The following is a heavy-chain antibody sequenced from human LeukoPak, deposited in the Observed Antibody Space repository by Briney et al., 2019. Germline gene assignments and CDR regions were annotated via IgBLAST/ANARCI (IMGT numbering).Heavy chain of an antibody. CDR2: ISAYNGNT. CDR3: ARGRGLRYCSSTSCYALPRDY. D-gene: IGHD2-2*01. Sequence: ASVKVSCKASGYTFTSYGISWVRQAPGQGLEWMGWISAYNGNTNYAQKLQGRVTMTTDTSTSTAYMELRSLRSDDTAVYYCARGRGLRYCSSTSCYALPRDYWGQGTLVTVSS. J-gene: IGHJ4*02. V-gene: IGHV1-18*01. CDR1: GYTFTSYG.